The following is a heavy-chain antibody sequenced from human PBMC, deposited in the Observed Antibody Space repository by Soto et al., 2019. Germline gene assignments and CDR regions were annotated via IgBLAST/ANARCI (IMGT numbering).Heavy chain of an antibody. Sequence: SETLSLTCTVSGGAISNYFWSWIRQPPGKGLEWIGYVSYSGTNNYNPSLKSRVTMSIDTSKNQFFLKLSSVTAADTAVYYCARDSPSRATTVYYYGMGVWGQGTTVTVSS. CDR3: ARDSPSRATTVYYYGMGV. CDR2: VSYSGTN. D-gene: IGHD4-17*01. V-gene: IGHV4-59*01. CDR1: GGAISNYF. J-gene: IGHJ6*02.